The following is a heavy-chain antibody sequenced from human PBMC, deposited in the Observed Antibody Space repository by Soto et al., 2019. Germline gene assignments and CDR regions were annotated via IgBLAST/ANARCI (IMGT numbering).Heavy chain of an antibody. Sequence: SVKVSCKASGGTFSSYAISWVRQAPGQGLEWMGGIIPIFGTANYAQKFQGRVTITADESTSTAYMELSSLRSEDTAVYYCTVPATTVTTGGWFDPWGQGTLVTVSS. D-gene: IGHD4-17*01. V-gene: IGHV1-69*13. CDR3: TVPATTVTTGGWFDP. J-gene: IGHJ5*02. CDR2: IIPIFGTA. CDR1: GGTFSSYA.